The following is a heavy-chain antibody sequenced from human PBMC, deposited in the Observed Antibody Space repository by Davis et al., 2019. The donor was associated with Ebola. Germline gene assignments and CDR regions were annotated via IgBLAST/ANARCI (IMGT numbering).Heavy chain of an antibody. Sequence: PGGPLRPPFPPPGFPFTGFWMSWSGQAPGKGLEWVANINKDGGLKYYVNSVRDPFIISRDNAKNSLYLQMHSLRAEDTAVYYCARRSSQALDWGQGTLVTVSS. CDR3: ARRSSQALD. CDR1: GFPFTGFW. D-gene: IGHD6-6*01. J-gene: IGHJ4*02. V-gene: IGHV3-7*01. CDR2: INKDGGLK.